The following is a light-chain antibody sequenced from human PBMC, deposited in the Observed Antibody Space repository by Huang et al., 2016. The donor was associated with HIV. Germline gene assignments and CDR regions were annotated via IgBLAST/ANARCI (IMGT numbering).Light chain of an antibody. Sequence: EIVLTQSPATLSLSPGERATLSCRASQSVRSYLAWYQQKPGQAPSLLIYDASNRATGIPARFSGSGSGTDFTLTISNLQSEDFAVYYCQQRSAWPLTFGGGTKVEI. CDR3: QQRSAWPLT. V-gene: IGKV3-11*01. J-gene: IGKJ4*01. CDR2: DAS. CDR1: QSVRSY.